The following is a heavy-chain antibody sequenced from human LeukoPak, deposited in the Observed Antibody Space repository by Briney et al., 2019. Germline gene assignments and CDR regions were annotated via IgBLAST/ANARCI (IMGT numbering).Heavy chain of an antibody. Sequence: PSETLSLTCTVPGGSISSYYWSWIRQPPGKGLEWIGYIYYSGSTYYNPSLNSRVTISVDTSKNQFSLKLSSVTAADTAVYYCARHPSWQWLVQDAFDIWGQGTMVTVSS. D-gene: IGHD6-19*01. J-gene: IGHJ3*02. V-gene: IGHV4-59*08. CDR3: ARHPSWQWLVQDAFDI. CDR2: IYYSGST. CDR1: GGSISSYY.